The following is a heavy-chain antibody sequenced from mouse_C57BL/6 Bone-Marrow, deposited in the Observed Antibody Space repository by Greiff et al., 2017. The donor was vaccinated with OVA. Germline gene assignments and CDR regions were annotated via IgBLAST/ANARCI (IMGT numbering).Heavy chain of an antibody. D-gene: IGHD2-13*01. Sequence: QVQLQQPGPELVKPGASVKLSCKASGYTFTSYWMHWVKQRHGQGLEWIGTINPSNGGTNYNEKFKSKATLTVDNSSSTAYMQLSSLTSEDSAVYYFARCDFYYAMDYWGQGTSVTVSS. CDR3: ARCDFYYAMDY. CDR2: INPSNGGT. CDR1: GYTFTSYW. V-gene: IGHV1-53*01. J-gene: IGHJ4*01.